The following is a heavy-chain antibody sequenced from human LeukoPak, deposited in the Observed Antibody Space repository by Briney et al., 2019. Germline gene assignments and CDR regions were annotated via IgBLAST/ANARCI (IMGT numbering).Heavy chain of an antibody. J-gene: IGHJ4*02. CDR2: IWYDGSNK. CDR3: ARDGSFWRGYPYYYNY. CDR1: GFTFSSYG. Sequence: GGSLRLSCAASGFTFSSYGVHWVRQAPGKGLEWVAIIWYDGSNKYYADSVKGRFTISRDNSKNTLYLQVNSLRAEDTAVYYCARDGSFWRGYPYYYNYWGQGTLVTVSS. D-gene: IGHD3-3*01. V-gene: IGHV3-33*01.